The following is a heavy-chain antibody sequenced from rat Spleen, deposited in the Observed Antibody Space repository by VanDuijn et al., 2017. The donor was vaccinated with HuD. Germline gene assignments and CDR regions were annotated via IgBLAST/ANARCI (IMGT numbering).Heavy chain of an antibody. Sequence: EVQLVESGGGLVQPGRSLKLSCAASGFTFSDFAMAWVRQAPKKGLEWVATIIYDGSTTFYRDSVKGRFTISRDNAKSTLYLQMDSLRSEDTATYYCARHYGGYSEYVMDAWGQGASVTVSS. V-gene: IGHV5-17*01. D-gene: IGHD1-11*01. J-gene: IGHJ4*01. CDR1: GFTFSDFA. CDR3: ARHYGGYSEYVMDA. CDR2: IIYDGSTT.